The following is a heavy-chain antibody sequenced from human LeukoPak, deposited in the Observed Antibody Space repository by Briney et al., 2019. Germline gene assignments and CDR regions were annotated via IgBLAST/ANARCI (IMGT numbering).Heavy chain of an antibody. V-gene: IGHV1-18*01. D-gene: IGHD3-16*02. CDR2: ISAYNGNT. CDR3: ARSQYDYIWVNYRNPDY. CDR1: GYTFTRYG. Sequence: ASVKVSCKASGYTFTRYGITWVRQAPGQGLEWMGWISAYNGNTNYAQKVQGRVTMTTDTSTSTAYMELRSLRSDDTAVYYCARSQYDYIWVNYRNPDYWGQGTLVTVSS. J-gene: IGHJ4*02.